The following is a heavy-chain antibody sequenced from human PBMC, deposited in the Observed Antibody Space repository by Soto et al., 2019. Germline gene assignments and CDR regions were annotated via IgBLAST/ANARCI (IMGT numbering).Heavy chain of an antibody. J-gene: IGHJ4*02. Sequence: EVHLVESGGGLVQPGGSLRLSCTASGVTFSSYWMHWIRQAPGKGLVWVSHIKSDGSSTSYADSVKGRFTISRDNAKNTLYLQMNSLRAEDTAVYYCARDNGWDFDYWGQGTLVTVSS. CDR1: GVTFSSYW. V-gene: IGHV3-74*01. CDR2: IKSDGSST. CDR3: ARDNGWDFDY. D-gene: IGHD1-26*01.